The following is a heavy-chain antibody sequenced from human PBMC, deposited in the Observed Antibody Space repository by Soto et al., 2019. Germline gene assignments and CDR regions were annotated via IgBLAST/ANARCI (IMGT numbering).Heavy chain of an antibody. J-gene: IGHJ6*02. CDR3: ARHHDYCAGPLYGMDV. CDR1: GGTFSSYA. Sequence: ASVKVSCKASGGTFSSYAISWVRQAPGQGLEWMGGIIPIFATANYAQKFQGRVTITADKPTSTAYMELSSLKSEETAVYYGARHHDYCAGPLYGMDVWGQGTTVTVSS. CDR2: IIPIFATA. V-gene: IGHV1-69*06. D-gene: IGHD2-21*01.